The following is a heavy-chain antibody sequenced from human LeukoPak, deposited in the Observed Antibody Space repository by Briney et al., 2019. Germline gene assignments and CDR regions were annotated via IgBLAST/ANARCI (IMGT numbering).Heavy chain of an antibody. J-gene: IGHJ4*02. V-gene: IGHV3-23*01. CDR3: AKDDSSSWYVRQPTW. CDR2: VSPSGGST. CDR1: GSTFSSYA. Sequence: PGGSLRLSCAASGSTFSSYAMSWVRQAPGKGLEWVSTVSPSGGSTHYADSVKGRFAISRDNSRNTVYLQMNSLRAEDTAVYYCAKDDSSSWYVRQPTWWGQGTLVIVSS. D-gene: IGHD6-13*01.